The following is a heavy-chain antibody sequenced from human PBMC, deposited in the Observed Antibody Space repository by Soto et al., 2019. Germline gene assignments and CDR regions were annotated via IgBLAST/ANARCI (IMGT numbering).Heavy chain of an antibody. Sequence: GGSLRLSCAASGFTFSSYWMSWVRQAPGKGLEWGANIKQDGREKYYVDSVKGRFTISRDNAKNSLYLQMNSLRDEDTAVYYCASAHCSSTSCFEYFQHWGQGGLVTVSS. V-gene: IGHV3-7*01. CDR2: IKQDGREK. J-gene: IGHJ1*01. CDR1: GFTFSSYW. D-gene: IGHD2-2*01. CDR3: ASAHCSSTSCFEYFQH.